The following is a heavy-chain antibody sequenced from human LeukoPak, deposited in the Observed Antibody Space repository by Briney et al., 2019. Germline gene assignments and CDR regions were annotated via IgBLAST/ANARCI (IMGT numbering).Heavy chain of an antibody. J-gene: IGHJ4*02. CDR1: GFTFSTYS. CDR2: ITRSSYI. CDR3: ARGHSSSWMSEIDY. Sequence: GGSLRLSCAASGFTFSTYSMNWVRQAPGKGLEWLSSITRSSYIYYADSVKGRFTISRDNAKNSLYLQMNSLRAEDTAVYYCARGHSSSWMSEIDYWGQGTLVTVSS. D-gene: IGHD6-13*01. V-gene: IGHV3-21*01.